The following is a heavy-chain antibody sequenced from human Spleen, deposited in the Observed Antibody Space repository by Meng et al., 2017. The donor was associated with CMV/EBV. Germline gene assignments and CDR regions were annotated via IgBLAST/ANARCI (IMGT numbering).Heavy chain of an antibody. CDR1: GFTFSSYS. D-gene: IGHD3-3*01. Sequence: GGSLRLSCAASGFTFSSYSMNWIRQAPGKGLEWVSSISSSSSYIYYADSVKGRFTISRDNAKNSLYLGMISLRVDDTAVFYCAGASQELRFLEWLGEGLGYGMDVWGQGTTVTVSS. CDR3: AGASQELRFLEWLGEGLGYGMDV. J-gene: IGHJ6*02. CDR2: ISSSSSYI. V-gene: IGHV3-21*01.